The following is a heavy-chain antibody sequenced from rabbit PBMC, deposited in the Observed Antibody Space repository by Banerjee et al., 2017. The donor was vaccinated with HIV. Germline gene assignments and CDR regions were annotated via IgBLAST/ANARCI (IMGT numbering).Heavy chain of an antibody. CDR1: GFTISSSYR. J-gene: IGHJ4*01. Sequence: QEQLEESGGDLVKPEGSLTLTCTASGFTISSSYRICWVRQAPGKGLEYIGFANIEGKTYYASWAKGRFTISKTSSTTVTLQMTSLTAADTATYFCARETGGADLNFNLWGPGTLVTVS. V-gene: IGHV1S45*01. D-gene: IGHD7-1*01. CDR2: ANIEGKT. CDR3: ARETGGADLNFNL.